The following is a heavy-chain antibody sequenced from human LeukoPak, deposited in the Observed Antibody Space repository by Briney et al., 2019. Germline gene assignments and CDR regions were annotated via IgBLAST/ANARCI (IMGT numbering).Heavy chain of an antibody. Sequence: PGGSLRLSCAASGFSFSSYSMNWVRQSPGKGLEWVSYISGRTGIIYYGDSVNGLFTISRDNAKNSLYLQMNSLRDEDTAVYYCARDRSPYDSSGYYLDFWGQGTLVTVSS. D-gene: IGHD3-22*01. CDR3: ARDRSPYDSSGYYLDF. CDR2: ISGRTGII. CDR1: GFSFSSYS. J-gene: IGHJ4*02. V-gene: IGHV3-48*02.